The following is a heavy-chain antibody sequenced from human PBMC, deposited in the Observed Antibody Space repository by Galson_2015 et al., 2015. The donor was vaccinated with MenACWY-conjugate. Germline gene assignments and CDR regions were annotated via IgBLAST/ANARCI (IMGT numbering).Heavy chain of an antibody. CDR3: VKETGGSDFYMGPRAFDM. J-gene: IGHJ3*02. Sequence: SMSLSCAVADGNFGDYGMHWGRQSPGKRQEWVSVLSWTNFNIAYADSVKGRFTVSRDNAKNSVYLQTTSLREEDTASYYCVKETGGSDFYMGPRAFDMWGRGTLVIVSS. CDR1: DGNFGDYG. D-gene: IGHD2-21*02. CDR2: LSWTNFNI. V-gene: IGHV3-9*01.